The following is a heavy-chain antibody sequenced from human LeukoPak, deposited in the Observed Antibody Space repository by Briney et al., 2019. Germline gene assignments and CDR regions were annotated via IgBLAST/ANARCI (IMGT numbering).Heavy chain of an antibody. CDR1: GFTFNYAW. CDR3: AKKSYSSGYYYPFDY. Sequence: PGGSLRLSCAASGFTFNYAWMSWVRQAPGKGLEWVSAISGSGGSTYYADSVKGRFTISRDNSKNTLYLQMNSLRAEDTAVYYCAKKSYSSGYYYPFDYWGQGTLVTVSS. D-gene: IGHD3-22*01. CDR2: ISGSGGST. V-gene: IGHV3-23*01. J-gene: IGHJ4*02.